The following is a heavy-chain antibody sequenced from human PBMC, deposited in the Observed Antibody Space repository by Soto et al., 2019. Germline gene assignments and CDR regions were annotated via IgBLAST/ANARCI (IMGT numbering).Heavy chain of an antibody. D-gene: IGHD3-22*01. CDR3: ASPYYYDSSGYYHYYYYYGMDV. CDR1: GFTFSSYA. Sequence: PGGSLRLSCAASGFTFSSYAMHWVRQAPGKGLEWVAVISYDGSNKYYADSVKGRFTISRDNSKNTLYLQMNSLRAEDTAVYYCASPYYYDSSGYYHYYYYYGMDVWGQGTTVTVSS. V-gene: IGHV3-30-3*01. CDR2: ISYDGSNK. J-gene: IGHJ6*02.